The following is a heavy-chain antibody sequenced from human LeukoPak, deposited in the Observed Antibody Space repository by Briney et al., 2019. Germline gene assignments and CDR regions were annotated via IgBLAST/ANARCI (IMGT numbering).Heavy chain of an antibody. Sequence: PGGSLRLSCAASGFTFSSYAMHWVRQAPGKGLEWVAVISYGGSNKYYADSVKGRFTISRDNSKNALYLQMNSLRAEDTAVYYCASRGGLYYDSSGYPDAFDIWGQGTMVTVSS. CDR3: ASRGGLYYDSSGYPDAFDI. CDR2: ISYGGSNK. CDR1: GFTFSSYA. J-gene: IGHJ3*02. D-gene: IGHD3-22*01. V-gene: IGHV3-30-3*01.